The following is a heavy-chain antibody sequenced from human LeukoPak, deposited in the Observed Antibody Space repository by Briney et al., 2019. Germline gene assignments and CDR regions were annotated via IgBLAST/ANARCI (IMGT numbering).Heavy chain of an antibody. CDR2: VSGSGGST. J-gene: IGHJ6*04. D-gene: IGHD6-19*01. Sequence: GGSLRLSCAASGFTFSSYGMSWVRQAPGKGLEWVSAVSGSGGSTYYADSVKGRFTISRDNSKNTLYLQMNSLRAEDTAVYYCVKSGSSRMDVWGKGTTVTVSS. CDR1: GFTFSSYG. CDR3: VKSGSSRMDV. V-gene: IGHV3-23*01.